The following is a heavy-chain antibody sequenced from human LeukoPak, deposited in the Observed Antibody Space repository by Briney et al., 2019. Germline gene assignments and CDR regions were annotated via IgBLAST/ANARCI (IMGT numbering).Heavy chain of an antibody. CDR1: GFTFSSYW. V-gene: IGHV3-74*01. CDR3: ARDVGYSISH. CDR2: IKSDGSST. Sequence: PGGSLRLSCVASGFTFSSYWMHWVRQAPGKGLEWVSLIKSDGSSTTYADSVKGRFTISRDNAKNTLYLQMNSLRAEDTAVYYCARDVGYSISHWGQGTLATVSS. D-gene: IGHD6-13*01. J-gene: IGHJ1*01.